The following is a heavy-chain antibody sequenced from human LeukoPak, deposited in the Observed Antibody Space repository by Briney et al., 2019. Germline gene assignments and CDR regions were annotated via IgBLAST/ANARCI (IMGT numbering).Heavy chain of an antibody. CDR3: AKNAGYSYGLYYFDY. J-gene: IGHJ4*02. D-gene: IGHD5-18*01. CDR1: GFTFSSYG. CDR2: IISSGGVT. Sequence: GGSLRLSCAASGFTFSSYGMSWVRQAPGKGLEWVSSIISSGGVTYYTDSLKGRFTISRDNSRNTVYLQMDSLRAEDSAVYYCAKNAGYSYGLYYFDYWGQGTLVTVSS. V-gene: IGHV3-23*01.